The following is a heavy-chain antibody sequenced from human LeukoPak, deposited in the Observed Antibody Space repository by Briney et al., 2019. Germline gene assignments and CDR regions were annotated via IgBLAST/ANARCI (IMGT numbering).Heavy chain of an antibody. Sequence: GGSLRLSCAASGFHLSCYAMSWVRQAPGKGLEWVSGISGSCGSTYYAGSVEGRFTISRDNSKNTQYLQMNSLRVEDTAVYYCAKNGGSQCYSHLDSWGQGTLVTVSS. CDR3: AKNGGSQCYSHLDS. D-gene: IGHD2-15*01. CDR1: GFHLSCYA. V-gene: IGHV3-23*01. CDR2: ISGSCGST. J-gene: IGHJ4*02.